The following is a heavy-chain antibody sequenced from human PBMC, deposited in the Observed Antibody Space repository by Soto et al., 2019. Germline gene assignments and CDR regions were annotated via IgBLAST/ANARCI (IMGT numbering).Heavy chain of an antibody. J-gene: IGHJ6*02. CDR2: IKQDGSEK. CDR1: GFTFSSYW. CDR3: ASTPYSARYYYYYGMDV. Sequence: VGSLRLSCAASGFTFSSYWMSWVRQAPGKGLEWVANIKQDGSEKYYVDSVKGRFTISRDNAKNSLYLQMNSLRAEDTAVYYCASTPYSARYYYYYGMDVWGQGTTVTVSS. V-gene: IGHV3-7*01. D-gene: IGHD2-21*01.